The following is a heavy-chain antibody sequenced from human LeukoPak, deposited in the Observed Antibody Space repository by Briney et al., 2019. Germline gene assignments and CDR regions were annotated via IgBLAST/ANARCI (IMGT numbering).Heavy chain of an antibody. Sequence: PGGSLRLSCAASGFTFNNYWMNWVRQAPGRGLEWVANIKQDGSEKYSVDSVKGRFTISRDNAKNSLYPQMNSLRAEDTAVYYCARGGRRSYGDDAFDMWGQGTMVTVSS. CDR1: GFTFNNYW. D-gene: IGHD3-16*01. J-gene: IGHJ3*02. CDR3: ARGGRRSYGDDAFDM. CDR2: IKQDGSEK. V-gene: IGHV3-7*01.